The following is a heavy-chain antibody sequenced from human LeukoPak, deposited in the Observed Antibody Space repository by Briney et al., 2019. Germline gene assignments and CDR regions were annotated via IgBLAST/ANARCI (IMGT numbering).Heavy chain of an antibody. CDR1: GGSFSGYY. Sequence: SETLSLTCAVYGGSFSGYYWSWIRQPPGKGLEWIGEINHSGSTNYNPSLKSRVTISVDTSKNQFSLKLSSVTAADTAVYYCARDPTGGYYYGSGSSSWYFDLWGRGTLVTVSS. J-gene: IGHJ2*01. V-gene: IGHV4-34*01. D-gene: IGHD3-10*01. CDR3: ARDPTGGYYYGSGSSSWYFDL. CDR2: INHSGST.